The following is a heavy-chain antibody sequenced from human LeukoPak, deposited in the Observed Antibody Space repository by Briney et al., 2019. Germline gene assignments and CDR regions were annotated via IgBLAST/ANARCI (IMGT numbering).Heavy chain of an antibody. V-gene: IGHV3-23*01. J-gene: IGHJ4*02. CDR1: GFTFSSYA. D-gene: IGHD4-17*01. CDR2: ISGSGGST. CDR3: ARPGYGDPYYFDY. Sequence: PGGSLRLSCAASGFTFSSYAMSWVRRAPGKGLEWVSAISGSGGSTYYADSVKGRFTISRDNSKNTLYLQMNSLRAEDTAVYYCARPGYGDPYYFDYWGQGTLVTVSS.